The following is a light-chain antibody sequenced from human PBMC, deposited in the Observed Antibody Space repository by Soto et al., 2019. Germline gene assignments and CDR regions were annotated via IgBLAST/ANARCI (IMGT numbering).Light chain of an antibody. Sequence: QSALTQPASVSGSPGQSITISCTGTSSDIGNYNYVSWYQQHPGKAPKLMIFEVTNRPSGVSNRFSGSKSGNTASLTISGLQAEDEADYYCSSYTRISPRVFGSGTKSPS. J-gene: IGLJ1*01. CDR3: SSYTRISPRV. CDR1: SSDIGNYNY. CDR2: EVT. V-gene: IGLV2-14*01.